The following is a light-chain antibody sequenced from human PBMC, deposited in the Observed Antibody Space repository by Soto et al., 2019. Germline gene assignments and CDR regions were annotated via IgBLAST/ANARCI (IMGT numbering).Light chain of an antibody. CDR2: EAT. CDR1: SSDVGSYNL. V-gene: IGLV2-14*02. J-gene: IGLJ3*02. Sequence: QSALTQPASVSGSPEQSITISCTGTSSDVGSYNLVSWYQQHPGKAPKVMIYEATKRPSGVSNRFSGSKSGNTASLTISGLQAEDEAEYYCSSYRSTNTVVFGGGTQLTVL. CDR3: SSYRSTNTVV.